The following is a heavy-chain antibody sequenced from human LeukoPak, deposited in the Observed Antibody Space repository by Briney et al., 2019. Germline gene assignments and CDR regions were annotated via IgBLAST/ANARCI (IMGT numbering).Heavy chain of an antibody. CDR1: GFTFSSYG. V-gene: IGHV3-30*18. CDR3: AKALLERRGDYYYGMDV. D-gene: IGHD1-1*01. CDR2: ISYDGSNK. J-gene: IGHJ6*02. Sequence: GRSLRLSCAASGFTFSSYGMHWVRQAPGKGLEWVAVISYDGSNKYYADSVKGRFTISRDNSKNTLYLQMNSLRAEDTAVYYCAKALLERRGDYYYGMDVWGQGTTVTVSS.